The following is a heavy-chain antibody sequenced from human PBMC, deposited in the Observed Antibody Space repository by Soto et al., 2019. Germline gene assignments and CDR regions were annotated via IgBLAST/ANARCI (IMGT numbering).Heavy chain of an antibody. Sequence: SETLSLTCTVSGGSISTYYWTWVRQPPGKGLEWIGSIYYSGSTNYNPSLKSRVTISVDTSKNQFSLRLSSVTAADTAFYYCARTAEDHYYYAMDVWGQGTTVT. J-gene: IGHJ6*02. CDR2: IYYSGST. CDR3: ARTAEDHYYYAMDV. CDR1: GGSISTYY. V-gene: IGHV4-59*01. D-gene: IGHD2-21*02.